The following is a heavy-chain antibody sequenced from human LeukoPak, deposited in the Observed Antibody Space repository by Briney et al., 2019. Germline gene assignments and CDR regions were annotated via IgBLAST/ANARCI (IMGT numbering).Heavy chain of an antibody. CDR2: IIPIFGTA. V-gene: IGHV1-69*06. Sequence: ASVKVSCKASGGSFSSYGISWVRQAPGQGLEWVGRIIPIFGTANYAQKFQDRVNITADKSTSIVHMELSSLRSEDTAVYYCARRTTSVAFDIWGQGTMVTVSS. D-gene: IGHD2-2*01. CDR3: ARRTTSVAFDI. CDR1: GGSFSSYG. J-gene: IGHJ3*02.